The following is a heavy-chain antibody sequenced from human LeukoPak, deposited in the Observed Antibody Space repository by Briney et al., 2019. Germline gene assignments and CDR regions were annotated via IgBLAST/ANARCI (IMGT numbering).Heavy chain of an antibody. CDR2: INHSGST. D-gene: IGHD5-18*01. V-gene: IGHV4-34*01. Sequence: PSETLSLTCAVYAESFSGYSYIWIRQPPGKGLDWIGKINHSGSTNYNPSLKSRVTISINTSKNQFSLKLSSVTAADTAVYYCATDTAMGHFDYWGQGTLVTVFS. CDR3: ATDTAMGHFDY. CDR1: AESFSGYS. J-gene: IGHJ4*02.